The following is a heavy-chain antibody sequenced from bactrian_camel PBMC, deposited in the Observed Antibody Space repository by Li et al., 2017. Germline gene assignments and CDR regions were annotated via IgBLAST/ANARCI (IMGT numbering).Heavy chain of an antibody. CDR1: GSTYSRNC. CDR2: DYAGGAAP. Sequence: HVQLVESGGGSVQPGGSLRLSCVVSGSTYSRNCGGWFRQAPGKEREGVAADYAGGAAPYYADSVKGRFTASRDNAANTHSLQMNSLEPEDSAKYYCTTGVTYWGQGTQVTVS. J-gene: IGHJ4*01. V-gene: IGHV3S1*01. CDR3: TTGVTY.